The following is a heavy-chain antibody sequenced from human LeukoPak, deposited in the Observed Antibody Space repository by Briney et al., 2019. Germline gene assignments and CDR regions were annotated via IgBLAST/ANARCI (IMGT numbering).Heavy chain of an antibody. CDR2: IYNSGST. CDR3: ARSAFLVTAPVLYYFVS. CDR1: GGSISSYY. D-gene: IGHD6-13*01. V-gene: IGHV4-4*07. J-gene: IGHJ4*02. Sequence: PSETLSLTCTLSGGSISSYYWSWIRHPAGKGLEWVGHIYNSGSTSYNTSLKGRVTMSVATSKTQFSLHRSSVTAADTAVYYCARSAFLVTAPVLYYFVSWGQGALVAVSS.